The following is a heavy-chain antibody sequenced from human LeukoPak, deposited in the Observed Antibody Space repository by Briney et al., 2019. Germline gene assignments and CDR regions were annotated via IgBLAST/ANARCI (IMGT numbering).Heavy chain of an antibody. Sequence: ASVKVSCKASVYTFTSYDINWVRQATGQGLEWMGWMNPNSGNTGYAQKFQGRVTMTRNTSISTAYMELSSLRSEHTAVYYCARGSPSDSSSWPWYAFDIWGQGTMVTVSS. CDR1: VYTFTSYD. J-gene: IGHJ3*02. CDR2: MNPNSGNT. V-gene: IGHV1-8*01. D-gene: IGHD6-13*01. CDR3: ARGSPSDSSSWPWYAFDI.